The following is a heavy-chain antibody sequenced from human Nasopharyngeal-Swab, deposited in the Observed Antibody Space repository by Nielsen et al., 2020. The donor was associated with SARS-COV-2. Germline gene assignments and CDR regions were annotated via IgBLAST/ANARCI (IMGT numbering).Heavy chain of an antibody. J-gene: IGHJ6*03. D-gene: IGHD6-13*01. CDR2: ISFSGKTT. Sequence: VRQAPGKGLEWVAGISFSGKTTYYADSVKGRSTISRDNSKNTVYLQMNSLRAEDTAVYYCAKTLGQQLGYYYYYYMDVWGKGTTVTVSS. CDR3: AKTLGQQLGYYYYYYMDV. V-gene: IGHV3-23*01.